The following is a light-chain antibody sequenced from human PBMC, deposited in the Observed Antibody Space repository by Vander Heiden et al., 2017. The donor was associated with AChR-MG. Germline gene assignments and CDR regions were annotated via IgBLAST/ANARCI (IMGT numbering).Light chain of an antibody. CDR1: QSISSY. Sequence: DIQLTQSPLSLSVSIGDTVTITCRASQSISSYLNWYQQKPGKAPKLLIYAASSLQSGVPSRFSGSGSGTDFTLIISSLQPEDFATYYCQQSYSTPRTFGQGTKLEIK. V-gene: IGKV1-39*01. CDR2: AAS. CDR3: QQSYSTPRT. J-gene: IGKJ2*01.